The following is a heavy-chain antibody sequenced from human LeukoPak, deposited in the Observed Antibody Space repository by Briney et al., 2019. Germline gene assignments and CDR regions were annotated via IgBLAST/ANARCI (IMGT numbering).Heavy chain of an antibody. J-gene: IGHJ4*02. CDR3: VRDFDY. CDR1: GFTFSIYE. V-gene: IGHV3-48*03. CDR2: IGSTGLTI. Sequence: PGGSLRLSCAASGFTFSIYEMNWVRQSPGKGLDWVSYIGSTGLTIYYADSLKARFTISRDNVKNSLYLQMNSLRAEDTAVYHCVRDFDYWGQGTLVTVSS.